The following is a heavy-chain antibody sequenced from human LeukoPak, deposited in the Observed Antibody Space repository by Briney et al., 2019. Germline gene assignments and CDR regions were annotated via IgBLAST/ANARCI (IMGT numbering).Heavy chain of an antibody. CDR1: VYTFTSYD. Sequence: GASVKVSCKASVYTFTSYDINWVRHATGQGLEWMGWMNPNSGNTGYAQKFQGRVTMTRNTSMSTAYMELSSLRSAATALHYCARASGRAAAGLGRYFDYWGQGTLVTVSS. J-gene: IGHJ4*02. CDR2: MNPNSGNT. D-gene: IGHD6-13*01. V-gene: IGHV1-8*01. CDR3: ARASGRAAAGLGRYFDY.